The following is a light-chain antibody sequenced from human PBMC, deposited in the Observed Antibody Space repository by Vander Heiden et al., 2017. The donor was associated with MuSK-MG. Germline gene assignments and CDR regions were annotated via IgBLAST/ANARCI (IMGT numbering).Light chain of an antibody. Sequence: YVVTQPPSLSVAPGKTGSITCGGDNNEAASVHWYQQRPGQAPVLIIYYDRDRPSGIPERFSGSNSGNTATLTISRVEAGDEADYYCQLWDSATDQAVFGGGTKLTVL. CDR3: QLWDSATDQAV. J-gene: IGLJ2*01. CDR2: YDR. CDR1: NNEAAS. V-gene: IGLV3-21*04.